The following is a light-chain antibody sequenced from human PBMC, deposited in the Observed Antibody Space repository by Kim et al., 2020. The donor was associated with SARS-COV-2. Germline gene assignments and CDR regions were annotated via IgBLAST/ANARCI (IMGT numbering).Light chain of an antibody. CDR3: AAWDSLSSSYV. Sequence: GLTQPPSASGTPGQRVTISCSGSSSNIGRNSVNWYQQLPGTAPKLLIYSSSQRPSGVPDRFSASKSGTSASLAISGLQSEDEADYYCAAWDSLSSSYVFGSGTKVTVL. V-gene: IGLV1-44*01. J-gene: IGLJ1*01. CDR1: SSNIGRNS. CDR2: SSS.